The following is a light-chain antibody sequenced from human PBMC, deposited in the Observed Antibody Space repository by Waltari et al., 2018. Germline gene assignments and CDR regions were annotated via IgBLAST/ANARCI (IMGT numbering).Light chain of an antibody. CDR3: CSFAGSSTYYV. CDR1: SSDVGTYNL. CDR2: GVT. Sequence: QSALTQPASVSGSPGQSITISCTGTSSDVGTYNLVSWYQQPPGKAPKLMIYGVTNRPAGVSNRFSGSKSGNTASLTSSGLQAEDEAEYYCCSFAGSSTYYVFGTGTKVTVL. J-gene: IGLJ1*01. V-gene: IGLV2-23*02.